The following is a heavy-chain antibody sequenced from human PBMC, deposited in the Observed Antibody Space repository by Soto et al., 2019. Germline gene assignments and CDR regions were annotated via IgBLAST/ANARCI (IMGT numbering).Heavy chain of an antibody. CDR1: GFTFSSYA. CDR3: ARGLAYYDSSSLDY. Sequence: SLRLSCAASGFTFSSYAMHWVRQAPGKGLEWVAVISYDGSNKYYADSVKGRFTISRDNSKNTLYLQMNSLRAEDTAVYYCARGLAYYDSSSLDYWGQGTLVTVSS. J-gene: IGHJ4*02. CDR2: ISYDGSNK. V-gene: IGHV3-30-3*01. D-gene: IGHD3-22*01.